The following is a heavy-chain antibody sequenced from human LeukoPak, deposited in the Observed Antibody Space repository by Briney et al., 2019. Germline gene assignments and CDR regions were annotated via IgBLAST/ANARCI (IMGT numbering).Heavy chain of an antibody. D-gene: IGHD2-2*02. CDR1: GGSFSGYY. J-gene: IGHJ5*02. CDR2: INHSGST. V-gene: IGHV4-34*01. CDR3: ARLQASCSSTSCYTEGNWFDP. Sequence: SETLSLTCAVYGGSFSGYYWSWIRQPPGKGLEWIGEINHSGSTNYNPSLKSRVTISVDTSKNQFSLKLSSVTAADTAVYYCARLQASCSSTSCYTEGNWFDPWGQGTLVTVSS.